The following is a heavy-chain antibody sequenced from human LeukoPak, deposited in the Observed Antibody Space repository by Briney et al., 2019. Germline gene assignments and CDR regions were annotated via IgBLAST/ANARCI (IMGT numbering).Heavy chain of an antibody. Sequence: GGSLRLSCAASGFTVSSNYMSWVRQAPGKGLEWVSVIYSGGSTYYADSVKGRFTISRDNGKKSLYLQMNSLRVEDTAVYYCARERGYSYGYSDYWGQGTLVTVSS. CDR1: GFTVSSNY. J-gene: IGHJ4*02. CDR3: ARERGYSYGYSDY. D-gene: IGHD5-18*01. V-gene: IGHV3-53*01. CDR2: IYSGGST.